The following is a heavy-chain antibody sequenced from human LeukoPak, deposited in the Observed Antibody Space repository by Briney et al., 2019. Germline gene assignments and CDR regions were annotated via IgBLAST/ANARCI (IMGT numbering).Heavy chain of an antibody. CDR1: GFTFSSYG. CDR3: AKDRAAAAGINPKSRTPFDY. D-gene: IGHD6-13*01. Sequence: GGSLRLSCAASGFTFSSYGMHWVRQAPGKGLDWVAFIHHDGSNKYYADSVKGRFTISRDNSKNTLYLQMNSLRAEDTAVYYCAKDRAAAAGINPKSRTPFDYWGQGTLVTVSS. J-gene: IGHJ4*02. V-gene: IGHV3-30*02. CDR2: IHHDGSNK.